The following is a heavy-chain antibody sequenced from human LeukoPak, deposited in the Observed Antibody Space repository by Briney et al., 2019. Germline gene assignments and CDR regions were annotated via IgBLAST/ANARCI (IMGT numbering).Heavy chain of an antibody. CDR2: IIPIFGIA. CDR1: GGTFSSYA. J-gene: IGHJ6*04. CDR3: APPGRSYGSYYYYGMDF. V-gene: IGHV1-69*04. Sequence: WASVKVSCKASGGTFSSYAISWVRQAPGQGLEWMGRIIPIFGIANYAQKFQGRVTITADKSTSTAYMELSSLRSEDTAVYYCAPPGRSYGSYYYYGMDFWGKGTRATVSS. D-gene: IGHD5-18*01.